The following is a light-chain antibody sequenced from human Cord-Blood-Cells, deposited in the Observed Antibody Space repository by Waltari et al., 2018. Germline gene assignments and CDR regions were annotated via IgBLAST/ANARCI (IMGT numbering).Light chain of an antibody. CDR1: QSMSSW. Sequence: DIQMTQSPSTLSASVGDRVTITYRASQSMSSWLAWYQQKPGKAPKLLIYKASSLESGVPSRFSGSGSGTEFTLTISSLQPDDFATYYCQQYNSYSTFGQGTKVEIK. CDR3: QQYNSYST. V-gene: IGKV1-5*03. J-gene: IGKJ1*01. CDR2: KAS.